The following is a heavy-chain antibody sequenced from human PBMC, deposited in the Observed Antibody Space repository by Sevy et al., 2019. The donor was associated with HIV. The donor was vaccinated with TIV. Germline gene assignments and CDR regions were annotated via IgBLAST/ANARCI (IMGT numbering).Heavy chain of an antibody. J-gene: IGHJ6*02. Sequence: GGSLRLSCIGSGFSFSYYGIHWVRQSPGKGLDWVALISHDGINEYYADSVKGRFTISRDNSKNTVYLDMTSLRNEDTAIYFCANAYSGSYSHSYLYALDVWGQGTTVTVSS. CDR2: ISHDGINE. V-gene: IGHV3-30*18. CDR3: ANAYSGSYSHSYLYALDV. D-gene: IGHD1-26*01. CDR1: GFSFSYYG.